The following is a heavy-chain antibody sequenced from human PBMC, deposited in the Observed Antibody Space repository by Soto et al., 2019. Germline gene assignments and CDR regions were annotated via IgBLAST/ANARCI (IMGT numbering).Heavy chain of an antibody. J-gene: IGHJ6*02. D-gene: IGHD3-3*01. CDR3: ARDQTGTIFGVVLSYYYYGMDV. CDR2: ISSSSSTI. CDR1: GFSFSSYS. Sequence: GFLQLSCAASGFSFSSYSMNWVRETPGKGLEWVSYISSSSSTIYYADSVKGRFTISRDNAKNSLYLQMNSLRDEDTAVYYCARDQTGTIFGVVLSYYYYGMDVWGQGTTVTVSS. V-gene: IGHV3-48*02.